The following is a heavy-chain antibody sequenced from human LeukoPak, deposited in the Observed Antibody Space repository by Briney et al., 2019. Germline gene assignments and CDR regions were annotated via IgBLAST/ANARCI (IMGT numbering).Heavy chain of an antibody. V-gene: IGHV3-74*01. CDR2: INSDGSST. Sequence: GGSLRLPCAASGFTFSSYWMHWVRQAPGKGLVWVSRINSDGSSTSYADSVKGRFTISRDNAKNTLYLQMNSLRAEDTAVYYCARDRGSSRIKRLYYYYGMDVWGQGTTVTVSS. D-gene: IGHD2-2*01. CDR1: GFTFSSYW. CDR3: ARDRGSSRIKRLYYYYGMDV. J-gene: IGHJ6*02.